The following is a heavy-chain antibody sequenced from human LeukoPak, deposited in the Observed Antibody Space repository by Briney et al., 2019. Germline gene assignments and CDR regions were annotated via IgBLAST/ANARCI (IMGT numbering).Heavy chain of an antibody. CDR3: ARDLLRWKASDSFNY. CDR1: GFTFSDYY. CDR2: ITNSGSTM. D-gene: IGHD1-1*01. Sequence: GGSLRLSCAASGFTFSDYYMIWIRQAPGEGLECVSYITNSGSTMYYADSVKGRFTISRDNAKNSLWLQMNSLRAEDTAVYYCARDLLRWKASDSFNYWGQGTLVTVSS. J-gene: IGHJ4*02. V-gene: IGHV3-11*01.